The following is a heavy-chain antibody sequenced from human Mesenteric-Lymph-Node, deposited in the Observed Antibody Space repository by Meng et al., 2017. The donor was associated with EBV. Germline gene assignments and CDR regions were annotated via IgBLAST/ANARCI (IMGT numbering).Heavy chain of an antibody. CDR3: AGGNHGFSRGYYWRDH. CDR1: GGTLGRFG. V-gene: IGHV1-69*15. J-gene: IGHJ4*02. Sequence: VSAGDEVRNPGSLVIVSCESCGGTLGRFGNSWVRQAPGQGLECLGKIVPYFATTNSAQKFRGRLMITADDSTSTAYMELSSLRSGDTAIYFCAGGNHGFSRGYYWRDHWGQGTLVTVSS. CDR2: IVPYFATT. D-gene: IGHD3-22*01.